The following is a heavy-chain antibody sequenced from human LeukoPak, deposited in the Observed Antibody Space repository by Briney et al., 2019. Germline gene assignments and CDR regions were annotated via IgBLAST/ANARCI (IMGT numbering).Heavy chain of an antibody. CDR3: AKADKVGTRNDYYYYGMDV. CDR1: GFTFSSYA. V-gene: IGHV3-23*01. D-gene: IGHD6-13*01. CDR2: ISGSGGST. J-gene: IGHJ6*02. Sequence: GGSLRLSCAASGFTFSSYAMSWVRQAPGRGLEWVSAISGSGGSTYYADSVKGRFTISRDNSKNMLYLQMNSLRAEDTAVYYCAKADKVGTRNDYYYYGMDVWGQGTTVTVSS.